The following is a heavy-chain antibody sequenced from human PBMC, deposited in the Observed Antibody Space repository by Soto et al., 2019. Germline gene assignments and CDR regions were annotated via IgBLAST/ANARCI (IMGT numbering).Heavy chain of an antibody. J-gene: IGHJ3*02. V-gene: IGHV3-23*01. CDR2: ITGSGGST. Sequence: GGSLRLSCAASGFPFDDYSMNWVRQVPGKGLEWVSGITGSGGSTYYADSVKGRFTISRDNSKSTVSLQWSSLKASDTAMYYCARAKSDVRWAFDIWGQGTMVTVSS. D-gene: IGHD2-15*01. CDR3: ARAKSDVRWAFDI. CDR1: GFPFDDYS.